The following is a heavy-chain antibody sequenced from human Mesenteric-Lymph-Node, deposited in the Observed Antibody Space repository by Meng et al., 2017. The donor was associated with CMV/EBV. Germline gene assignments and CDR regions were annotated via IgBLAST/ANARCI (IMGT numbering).Heavy chain of an antibody. V-gene: IGHV3-43D*03. CDR2: ISWDGGST. Sequence: GESLKISCAASGFTFDDYAMHWVRQAPGKGLEWVSLISWDGGSTYYADSVKGRFTISRDNSKNSLYLQMNSLRAEDTALYYCAKDIRRHSYYCGMDVWGQGTTVTVSS. CDR3: AKDIRRHSYYCGMDV. J-gene: IGHJ6*02. CDR1: GFTFDDYA.